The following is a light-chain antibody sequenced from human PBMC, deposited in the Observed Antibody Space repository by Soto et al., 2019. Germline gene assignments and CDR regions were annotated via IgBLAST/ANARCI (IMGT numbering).Light chain of an antibody. Sequence: EIVMTQSPATLSVSPGERATLSCRASQSVSNNLAWYQQKPGQAPRLLIYDASTRATGIPAKFSGSGSGIEFTLTISSLQSEDFAVYYCQQYNKWPPWTFGQGTKVDI. CDR2: DAS. J-gene: IGKJ1*01. CDR3: QQYNKWPPWT. V-gene: IGKV3-15*01. CDR1: QSVSNN.